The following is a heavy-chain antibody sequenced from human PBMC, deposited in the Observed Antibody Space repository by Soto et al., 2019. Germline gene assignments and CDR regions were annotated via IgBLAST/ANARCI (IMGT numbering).Heavy chain of an antibody. V-gene: IGHV3-21*01. J-gene: IGHJ4*02. D-gene: IGHD2-15*01. CDR1: GFTFSTHT. CDR3: SRGQFCSGSCWSDY. Sequence: PGGSLRLSYAASGFTFSTHTMIWFRQAPGKGLEWVSSISSSGNYIYYADSVKGRFTISRDNANNLLYLQMNSLRDEDTAVYYCSRGQFCSGSCWSDYWGQGALVTVSS. CDR2: ISSSGNYI.